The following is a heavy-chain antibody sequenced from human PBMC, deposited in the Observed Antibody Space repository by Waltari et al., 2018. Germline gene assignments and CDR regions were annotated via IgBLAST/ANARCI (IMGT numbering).Heavy chain of an antibody. CDR3: AIQNRGYSYGYI. CDR1: GGTFSSYP. J-gene: IGHJ4*02. D-gene: IGHD5-18*01. CDR2: IIPILGIA. Sequence: QVQLVQSGAEVKKPGSSVKVYCKASGGTFSSYPISWLRQAPGQGLEWMGGIIPILGIANYAQKFQGRVTITADESTSTAYMELSSLRSEDTAVYYCAIQNRGYSYGYIWGQGTLVTVSS. V-gene: IGHV1-69*04.